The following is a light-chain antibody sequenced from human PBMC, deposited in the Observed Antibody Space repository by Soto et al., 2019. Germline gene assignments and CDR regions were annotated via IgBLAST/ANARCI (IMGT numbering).Light chain of an antibody. J-gene: IGKJ1*01. CDR1: QSVLHRSNNKNY. CDR3: QQYYSTLWT. CDR2: WAS. Sequence: IVMTQSPDSLAVSLGERATINCKSSQSVLHRSNNKNYLAWYQQKPGQPPKLLIYWASTRESGVPDRFSGSGSGTDFTLSISSLQAEDVAVYYCQQYYSTLWTFGQGTKVEIK. V-gene: IGKV4-1*01.